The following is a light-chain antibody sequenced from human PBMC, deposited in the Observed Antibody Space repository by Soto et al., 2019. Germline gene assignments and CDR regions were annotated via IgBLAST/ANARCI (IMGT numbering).Light chain of an antibody. Sequence: DIVMTQSPDSLAVSLGERATINCKSSQSVLYSSNNKNYLAWYQQKPGQPPKLLIYWASTRESGVPDRFSGRGSGTDFTLTISSLQAEDVAVYYCQQYYSTRTFGGGTKLEIK. CDR3: QQYYSTRT. CDR2: WAS. J-gene: IGKJ4*01. V-gene: IGKV4-1*01. CDR1: QSVLYSSNNKNY.